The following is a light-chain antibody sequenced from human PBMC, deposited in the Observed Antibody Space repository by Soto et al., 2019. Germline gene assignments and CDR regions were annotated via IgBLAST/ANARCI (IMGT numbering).Light chain of an antibody. Sequence: EIVMTQSPATQSVSPGERATLSCRASQSVSGNLAWYQQKPGQAPRVLIYGASTRATGIPARFSGSGSGTEFTLTISSLQSEDFAVYYCQQYNNWPRTFGQGTKVEIK. CDR1: QSVSGN. CDR2: GAS. J-gene: IGKJ1*01. V-gene: IGKV3-15*01. CDR3: QQYNNWPRT.